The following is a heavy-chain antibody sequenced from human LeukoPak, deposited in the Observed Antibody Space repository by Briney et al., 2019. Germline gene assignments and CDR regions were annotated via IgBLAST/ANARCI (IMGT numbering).Heavy chain of an antibody. V-gene: IGHV3-23*01. D-gene: IGHD1-1*01. J-gene: IGHJ4*02. Sequence: PGGSLRLSCAASGFTFVGNAVTWVRQAPGKGLEWVSTISGSGDTYYADSVKGRFTISIDNSKNTLYLQMNSLRAEDTAIYYCANAHWYLDDWGQGTLVTVSS. CDR3: ANAHWYLDD. CDR2: ISGSGDT. CDR1: GFTFVGNA.